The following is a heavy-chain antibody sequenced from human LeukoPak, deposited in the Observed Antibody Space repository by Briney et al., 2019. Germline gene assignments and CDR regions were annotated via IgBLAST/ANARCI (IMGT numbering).Heavy chain of an antibody. V-gene: IGHV4-39*01. J-gene: IGHJ4*02. D-gene: IGHD3-3*01. CDR1: GGSVSSSSYY. CDR3: ARHSDDFWSGYPYYFDY. CDR2: IYYSGST. Sequence: SETLSLTCTVSGGSVSSSSYYWGWIRQPPGKGLEWIGSIYYSGSTYYNPSLKSRVTISVDTSKNQFSLKLSSVTAADTAVYYCARHSDDFWSGYPYYFDYWGQGTLVTVSS.